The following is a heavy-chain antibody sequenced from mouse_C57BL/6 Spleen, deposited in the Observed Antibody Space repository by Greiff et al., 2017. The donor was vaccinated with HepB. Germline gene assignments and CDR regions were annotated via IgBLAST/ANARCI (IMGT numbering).Heavy chain of an antibody. Sequence: DVKLQESGPGLVKPSQSLSLTCSVTGYSITSGYYWNWIRQFPGNKLEWMGYISYDGSNNYNPSLKNRISITRDTSKKQFFLKLNSVTTEDTATYYCAREGVYYYGSSSYWYFDVWGTGTTVTVSS. CDR1: GYSITSGYY. CDR3: AREGVYYYGSSSYWYFDV. D-gene: IGHD1-1*01. J-gene: IGHJ1*03. CDR2: ISYDGSN. V-gene: IGHV3-6*01.